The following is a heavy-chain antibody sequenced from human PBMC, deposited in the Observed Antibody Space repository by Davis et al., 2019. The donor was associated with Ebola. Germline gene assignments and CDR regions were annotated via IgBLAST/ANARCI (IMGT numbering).Heavy chain of an antibody. CDR1: GGSISRSSYY. D-gene: IGHD4-17*01. J-gene: IGHJ4*02. V-gene: IGHV4-39*07. CDR2: IYYSGST. Sequence: MPSETLSLTCTVSGGSISRSSYYWGWIRQPPGKGLEWIGSIYYSGSTYYNPSLKSRVTISVDTSKNQFSLKLSSVTVADTAVYYCARDGGYGDSPMPPPYYWGQGTLVTVSS. CDR3: ARDGGYGDSPMPPPYY.